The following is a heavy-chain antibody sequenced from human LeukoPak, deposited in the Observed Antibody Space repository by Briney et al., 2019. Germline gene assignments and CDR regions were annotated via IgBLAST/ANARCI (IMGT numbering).Heavy chain of an antibody. V-gene: IGHV3-74*01. J-gene: IGHJ4*02. CDR3: AKDRSIGTYYTFDH. CDR1: GFTFSTSA. D-gene: IGHD1-26*01. CDR2: INSDGSST. Sequence: RGSLRLSCAASGFTFSTSAMHWVRQAPGKGLVWVSRINSDGSSTSYADSVKGRFTISRDNAKNTLYLQMSSLTAADTAVYYCAKDRSIGTYYTFDHWGQGTLVPVSS.